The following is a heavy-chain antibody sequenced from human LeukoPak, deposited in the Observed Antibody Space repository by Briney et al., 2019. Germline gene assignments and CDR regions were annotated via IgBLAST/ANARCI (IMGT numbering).Heavy chain of an antibody. V-gene: IGHV3-21*01. CDR2: ISSSSTYI. Sequence: GGSLRLSCAASGFTFGTYSMNWVRQAPGKGLEWVSSISSSSTYIYYADSVKGRFTISRDNAKNSLSLQMNSLRAEDTAVYYCARARTRIVGATIHYYYGMDVWGQGTTVTVSS. J-gene: IGHJ6*02. CDR1: GFTFGTYS. D-gene: IGHD1-26*01. CDR3: ARARTRIVGATIHYYYGMDV.